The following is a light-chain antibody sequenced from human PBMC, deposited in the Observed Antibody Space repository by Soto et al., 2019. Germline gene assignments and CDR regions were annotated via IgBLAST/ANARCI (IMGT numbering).Light chain of an antibody. Sequence: EIVLTQSPATLSLSPGERATLSCRASQSVSNYLAWYQQKPGQAPRLLIYDASNRATGIPARFSGSGSGTDFTLTISSLEPEDVAVYYCQQYYSTPTFGPGTKVDIK. CDR1: QSVSNY. V-gene: IGKV3-11*01. CDR2: DAS. CDR3: QQYYSTPT. J-gene: IGKJ3*01.